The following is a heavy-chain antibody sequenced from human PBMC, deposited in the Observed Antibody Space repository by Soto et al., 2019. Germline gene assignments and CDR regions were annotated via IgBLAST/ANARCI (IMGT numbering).Heavy chain of an antibody. V-gene: IGHV1-18*04. D-gene: IGHD3-10*01. CDR1: GYTFTSCG. CDR3: ARTYGSGSYYYYYGMDV. J-gene: IGHJ6*02. CDR2: ISAYNGNT. Sequence: GASVKVSCKASGYTFTSCGISWVRQAPGQGLEWMGWISAYNGNTNYAQKLQGRVTMTTDTSTSTAYMELRSLRSDDTAVYYCARTYGSGSYYYYYGMDVWGQGTTVTVSS.